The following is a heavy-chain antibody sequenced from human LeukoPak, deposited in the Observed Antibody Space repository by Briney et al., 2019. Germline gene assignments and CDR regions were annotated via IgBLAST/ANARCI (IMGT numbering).Heavy chain of an antibody. D-gene: IGHD2-2*01. CDR1: GYTFTSYG. CDR3: ARRYCSSTSCYRREWFDP. V-gene: IGHV1-18*01. J-gene: IGHJ5*02. Sequence: GASVKVSCKASGYTFTSYGISWVRQAPGQGLEWMGWISAYNGNTNYAQKLQGRVTMTRDTSTSTVYMELSSLRSEDTAVYYCARRYCSSTSCYRREWFDPWGQGTLVTVSS. CDR2: ISAYNGNT.